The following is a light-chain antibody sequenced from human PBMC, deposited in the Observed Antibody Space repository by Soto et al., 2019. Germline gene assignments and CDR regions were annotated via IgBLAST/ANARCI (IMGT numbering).Light chain of an antibody. Sequence: QSALTQPASVCGSPGQSIAISCTGTSSDVGGYNYVSWYQLHPDKAPKLIIYDVSNRPSGVSNRFSGSKSGNTASLTISGLQPEDEADYYCSSYTSSITRVFGTGTKVTVL. V-gene: IGLV2-14*01. CDR1: SSDVGGYNY. CDR3: SSYTSSITRV. J-gene: IGLJ1*01. CDR2: DVS.